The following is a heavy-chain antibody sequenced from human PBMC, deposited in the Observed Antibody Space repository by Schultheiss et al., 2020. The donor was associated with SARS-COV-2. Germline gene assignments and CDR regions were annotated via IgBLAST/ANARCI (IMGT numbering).Heavy chain of an antibody. CDR2: ISYDGSNK. J-gene: IGHJ3*02. D-gene: IGHD5-18*01. V-gene: IGHV3-30*14. Sequence: GESLRISCAASGFTFSSYAMHWVRQAPGKGLEWVAVISYDGSNKYYADSVKGRFTISRDNSKNTLYLQMNSLRAEDTAVYYCASHRSGYSYGPDAFDIWGQGTMVTVSS. CDR3: ASHRSGYSYGPDAFDI. CDR1: GFTFSSYA.